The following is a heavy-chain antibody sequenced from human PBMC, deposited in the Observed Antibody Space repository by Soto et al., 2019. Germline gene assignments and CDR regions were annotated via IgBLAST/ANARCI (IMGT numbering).Heavy chain of an antibody. D-gene: IGHD3-3*01. CDR3: ASLRYDFWSGYYTNYYYYGMDV. V-gene: IGHV4-34*01. CDR2: INHSGST. Sequence: SETLSLTCAVYGGSFSGYYWSWIRQPPGKGLEWIGEINHSGSTNYNPSLKSRVTISVDTSKNQFSLKLSSVTAADTAVYYCASLRYDFWSGYYTNYYYYGMDVWGQGTTVT. J-gene: IGHJ6*02. CDR1: GGSFSGYY.